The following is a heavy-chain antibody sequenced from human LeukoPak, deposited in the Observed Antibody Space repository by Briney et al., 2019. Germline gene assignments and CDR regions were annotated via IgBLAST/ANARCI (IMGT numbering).Heavy chain of an antibody. CDR2: ISGSGGST. Sequence: GGSLRLSCAASGFTFSSYAMSWVRQAPGKGLEWVSAISGSGGSTYYADSVKGRFTISRDNSKNTLYLQMNSLRAEDTAVYYCAKTPYSNYGGYLDYWGQGTLVTVSS. J-gene: IGHJ4*02. D-gene: IGHD4-11*01. CDR3: AKTPYSNYGGYLDY. CDR1: GFTFSSYA. V-gene: IGHV3-23*01.